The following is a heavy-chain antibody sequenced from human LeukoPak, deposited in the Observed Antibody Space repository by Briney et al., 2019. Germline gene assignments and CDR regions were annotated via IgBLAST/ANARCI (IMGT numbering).Heavy chain of an antibody. Sequence: GGSLRLSCAASGFTFSSYAMSWVRQAPGKGLEWVSAISGSGGSTYYADSVKGRFTISRDNSKNTLYLQMNSPRAEDTAVYYCAKGGYYGSGSYNDYWGQGTLVTVSS. CDR1: GFTFSSYA. CDR3: AKGGYYGSGSYNDY. CDR2: ISGSGGST. V-gene: IGHV3-23*01. D-gene: IGHD3-10*01. J-gene: IGHJ4*02.